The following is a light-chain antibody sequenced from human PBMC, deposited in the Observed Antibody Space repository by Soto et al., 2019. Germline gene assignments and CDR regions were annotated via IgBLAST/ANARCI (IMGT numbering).Light chain of an antibody. J-gene: IGKJ1*01. Sequence: IVLTQSPGTLSLSPGERATLSCRASQTGNNNYLAWYQHKSGQAPRLLIYGVYTRASGIPDRFSGSGSGTEFTLTITRREPEDSAVYFCQHYGYSQWTFGQGTKVEIK. CDR2: GVY. V-gene: IGKV3-20*01. CDR1: QTGNNNY. CDR3: QHYGYSQWT.